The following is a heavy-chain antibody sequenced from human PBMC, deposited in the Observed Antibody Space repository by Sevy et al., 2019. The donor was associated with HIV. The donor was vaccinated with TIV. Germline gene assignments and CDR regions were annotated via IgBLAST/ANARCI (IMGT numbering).Heavy chain of an antibody. Sequence: GGSLRLSCAASGFILSDHYMDWVRQAPGKGLEWVGRTRNRANGYTTDYAASGKGRFTISRDESKNTLYLRMNSLKSEDTAVYYCTRDVSAALDYWGQGTLVTVSS. D-gene: IGHD6-13*01. CDR2: TRNRANGYTT. J-gene: IGHJ4*02. CDR3: TRDVSAALDY. V-gene: IGHV3-72*01. CDR1: GFILSDHY.